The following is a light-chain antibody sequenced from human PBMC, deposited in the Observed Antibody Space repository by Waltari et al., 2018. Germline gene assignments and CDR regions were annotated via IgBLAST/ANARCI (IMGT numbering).Light chain of an antibody. CDR2: ENN. J-gene: IGLJ3*02. CDR1: SSNIGRNY. CDR3: STWDDNVRGWV. V-gene: IGLV1-51*02. Sequence: QSVVTQPPSASAAPGQRVTISCSGGSSNIGRNYISWYQQFPGTTPRLLIFENNKRPSGVSDRFSGSKSGSSAALAITGLQTGDEADYYCSTWDDNVRGWVFGGGTRLTV.